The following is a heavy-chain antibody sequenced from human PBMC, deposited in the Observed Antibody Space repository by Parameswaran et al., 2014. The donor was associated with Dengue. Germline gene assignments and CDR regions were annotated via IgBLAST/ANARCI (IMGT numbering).Heavy chain of an antibody. J-gene: IGHJ6*02. D-gene: IGHD3-3*01. CDR3: ARGRDFWSRKAYYYGMDV. CDR2: ISSSSSYI. Sequence: WIRQPPGKGLEWVSSISSSSSYIYYADSVKGRFTISRDNAKNSLYLQMNSLRAEDTAVYYCARGRDFWSRKAYYYGMDVWGQGTTVTVSS. V-gene: IGHV3-21*01.